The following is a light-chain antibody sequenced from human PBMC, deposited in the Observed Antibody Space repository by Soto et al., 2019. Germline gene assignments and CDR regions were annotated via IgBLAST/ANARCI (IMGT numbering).Light chain of an antibody. CDR2: AAV. J-gene: IGKJ4*01. CDR3: QQVNYYPFT. CDR1: QGISQY. V-gene: IGKV1-9*01. Sequence: DIHLTLSPSVLSASIGDRVTITCRASQGISQYVAWYQQKPGKAPKLLVYAAVVLQDGVPSRFSGTGSATEFILIINGLQPEDFATYYCQQVNYYPFTFAGRTKL.